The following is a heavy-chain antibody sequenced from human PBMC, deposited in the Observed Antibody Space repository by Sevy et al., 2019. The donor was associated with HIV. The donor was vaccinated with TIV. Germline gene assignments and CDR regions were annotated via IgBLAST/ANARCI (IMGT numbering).Heavy chain of an antibody. Sequence: GGSLRLSCAASGFPFNDHAMHWVRQVPGKGLEWVAGISWNRGNVGYADSVKGRFTISRDNAKQSISLQMNSLRADDTALYFCEKDLNRGCDGINCYPYYYYFYGLDVWGHGTTVTVSS. CDR3: EKDLNRGCDGINCYPYYYYFYGLDV. V-gene: IGHV3-9*01. CDR1: GFPFNDHA. CDR2: ISWNRGNV. J-gene: IGHJ6*02. D-gene: IGHD2-21*01.